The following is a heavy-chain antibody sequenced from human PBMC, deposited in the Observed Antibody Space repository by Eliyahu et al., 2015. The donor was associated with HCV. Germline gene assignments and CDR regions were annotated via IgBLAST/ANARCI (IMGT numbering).Heavy chain of an antibody. CDR3: ARNSGYGGNSEADY. D-gene: IGHD4-23*01. J-gene: IGHJ4*02. V-gene: IGHV3-21*01. CDR1: GFTFSSYS. Sequence: EVQLVESGGGLVKPGGSLRLSCAASGFTFSSYSMNWVRQAPGKGLEWVSSISSSSSYIYYADSVKGRFTISRDNAKNSLYLQMNSLRAEDTAVYYCARNSGYGGNSEADYWGQGTLVTVSS. CDR2: ISSSSSYI.